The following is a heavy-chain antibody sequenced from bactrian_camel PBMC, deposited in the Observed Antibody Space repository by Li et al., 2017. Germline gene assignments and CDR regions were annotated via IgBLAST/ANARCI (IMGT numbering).Heavy chain of an antibody. CDR1: GFTVDVSD. CDR2: IQGDGRT. CDR3: AIAPWGYCSSREWAIDTNYNH. Sequence: HVQLVESGGGSVQAGESLRLTCIASGFTVDVSDVSWYRQAPGNACELVSSIQGDGRTYYVDSVKGRFTISQDDDKNELYLQMDSLKPEDTAMYYCAIAPWGYCSSREWAIDTNYNHWGQGTQVTVS. D-gene: IGHD6*01. V-gene: IGHV3S55*01. J-gene: IGHJ4*01.